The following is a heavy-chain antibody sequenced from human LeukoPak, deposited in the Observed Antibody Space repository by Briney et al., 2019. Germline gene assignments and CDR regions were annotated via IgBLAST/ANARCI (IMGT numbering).Heavy chain of an antibody. V-gene: IGHV4-34*01. CDR2: INHSGST. J-gene: IGHJ4*02. CDR1: GGSFSGYY. Sequence: PSETLSLTCAVYGGSFSGYYWSWIRQPPGKGLEWIGEINHSGSTNYNPSLKSRVTISVDTSKNQFSLKLSSVTAADTAVYYCARGTTTVTVDYWGQGTLVTVSS. D-gene: IGHD4-11*01. CDR3: ARGTTTVTVDY.